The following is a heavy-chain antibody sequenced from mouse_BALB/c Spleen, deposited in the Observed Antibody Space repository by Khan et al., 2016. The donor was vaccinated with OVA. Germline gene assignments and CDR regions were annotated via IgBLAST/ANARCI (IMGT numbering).Heavy chain of an antibody. CDR1: GYSITSDYA. CDR3: AGIYGGDFDY. D-gene: IGHD1-1*01. CDR2: ISYSGNT. J-gene: IGHJ2*01. V-gene: IGHV3-2*02. Sequence: EVKLLESGPGLVKPSQSLSLTCTVTGYSITSDYAWNWIRQFPGNKLEWMGYISYSGNTKYNPSLKSRISITRDTSKNQFFLQLNSVTTEDTATYYCAGIYGGDFDYWGQGTTLTVSS.